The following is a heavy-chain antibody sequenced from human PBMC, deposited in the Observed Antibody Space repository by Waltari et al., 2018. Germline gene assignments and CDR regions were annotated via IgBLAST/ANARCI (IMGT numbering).Heavy chain of an antibody. J-gene: IGHJ3*01. CDR3: ARLRGYNYSRGRRGDGFDV. CDR1: GGTFSAYS. V-gene: IGHV4-34*01. Sequence: QVQLQQWGSGPLKPSETLTLTCALYGGTFSAYSWSWIRQPPGRGLQWIGDINHRGGTDYSPSLRSRVNISHYPSKKQFSLTLTAATAADTAVYYCARLRGYNYSRGRRGDGFDVWSRGTLVTVSS. CDR2: INHRGGT. D-gene: IGHD5-18*01.